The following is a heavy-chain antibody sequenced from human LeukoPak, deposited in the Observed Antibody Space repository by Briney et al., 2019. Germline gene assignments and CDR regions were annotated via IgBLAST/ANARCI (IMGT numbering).Heavy chain of an antibody. CDR3: AKLQGSYYDILTGKPNAFDI. D-gene: IGHD3-9*01. J-gene: IGHJ3*02. V-gene: IGHV3-30*18. CDR2: ISYDGSNK. Sequence: GGSLRLSCAASGFTFSSYGMHWVRQAPGKGLEWVAVISYDGSNKYYADSVKGRFTISRDNSKNTLYLQMNSLRAEDTAVYYCAKLQGSYYDILTGKPNAFDIWGQGTMVTVSS. CDR1: GFTFSSYG.